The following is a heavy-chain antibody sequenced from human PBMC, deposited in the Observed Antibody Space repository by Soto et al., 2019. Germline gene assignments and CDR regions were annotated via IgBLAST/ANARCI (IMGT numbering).Heavy chain of an antibody. D-gene: IGHD1-1*01. CDR1: GGAFNTFA. Sequence: QVQLVQSGPEVKKPGSSVRVSCKASGGAFNTFALSWVRQAPGQGLEWMGGIIPVFGSADYAQKFQGKITKTADKPRSTVYRGLSSRRCDDRAVFSWGRDSGHVSGTTYNHSYSGLDVWAHGTTVPVSS. V-gene: IGHV1-69*06. CDR3: GRDSGHVSGTTYNHSYSGLDV. CDR2: IIPVFGSA. J-gene: IGHJ6*02.